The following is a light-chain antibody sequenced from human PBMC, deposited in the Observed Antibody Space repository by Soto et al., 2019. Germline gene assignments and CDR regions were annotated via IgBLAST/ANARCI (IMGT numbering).Light chain of an antibody. J-gene: IGKJ1*01. CDR1: QSMNSW. CDR2: DAP. Sequence: GDRVTITYRASQSMNSWLAWYQQKPGEAPKVLIYDAPSLESGVPSRFSGSGSGTEFTLTIGSLQPEDFATYYCLRYNAFSQTFGQGTKVDIK. CDR3: LRYNAFSQT. V-gene: IGKV1-5*01.